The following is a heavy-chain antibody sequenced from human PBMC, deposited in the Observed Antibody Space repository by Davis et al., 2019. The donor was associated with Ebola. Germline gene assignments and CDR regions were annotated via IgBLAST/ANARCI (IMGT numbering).Heavy chain of an antibody. Sequence: GESLKISCAASRFTFSDSWMHWVRQVPGKGLVWVARINSDGSTTHYADSVKGRFTISRDNAKDSLYLQMNSLRAEDTAVYYCAREGLCSSASCLDYWGQGTLVTVSS. CDR1: RFTFSDSW. CDR2: INSDGSTT. V-gene: IGHV3-74*01. CDR3: AREGLCSSASCLDY. J-gene: IGHJ4*02. D-gene: IGHD2-2*01.